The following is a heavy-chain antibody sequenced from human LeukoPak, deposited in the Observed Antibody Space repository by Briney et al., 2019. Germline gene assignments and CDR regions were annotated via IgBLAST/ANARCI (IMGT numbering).Heavy chain of an antibody. V-gene: IGHV3-48*02. CDR3: ARMAPYYYETSGYDY. CDR2: ISSSSSTI. D-gene: IGHD3-22*01. J-gene: IGHJ4*02. CDR1: GFTFSSYS. Sequence: PGGSLRLSCAASGFTFSSYSMNWVRQAPGKGLEWVSYISSSSSTIYYADSVKGRFTISRDNVKNSMYLQMNSLRDEDTAVYYCARMAPYYYETSGYDYWGQGTLVTVSS.